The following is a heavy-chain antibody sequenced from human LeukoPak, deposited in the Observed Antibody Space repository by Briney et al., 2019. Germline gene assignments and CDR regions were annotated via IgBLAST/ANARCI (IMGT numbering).Heavy chain of an antibody. CDR1: GGTFSSYP. D-gene: IGHD5-24*01. V-gene: IGHV1-69*13. CDR3: ARVRGGDGYNLGADAFDI. CDR2: ITPIFGAA. J-gene: IGHJ3*02. Sequence: SVKVSCKASGGTFSSYPFTWVRQAPGQGLEWMGEITPIFGAANYAQTFQGRVTITADESTSTAYMELSSLRSEDTAVYYCARVRGGDGYNLGADAFDIWGQGTMVTVSS.